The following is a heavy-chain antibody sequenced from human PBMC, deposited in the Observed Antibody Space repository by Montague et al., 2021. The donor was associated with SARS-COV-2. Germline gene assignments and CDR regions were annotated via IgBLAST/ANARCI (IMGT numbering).Heavy chain of an antibody. J-gene: IGHJ4*02. CDR3: ARLPYILPGYAYFDF. Sequence: SETLSLTCTVSGDSISNYYWSWIRRPPGKGLEWLGYIYYSGSTNYNPSLKSRVTISVDTSKNQFSLRLSSVTAADTAVYYCARLPYILPGYAYFDFWGQGSLVIGSS. CDR1: GDSISNYY. CDR2: IYYSGST. V-gene: IGHV4-59*08. D-gene: IGHD3-9*01.